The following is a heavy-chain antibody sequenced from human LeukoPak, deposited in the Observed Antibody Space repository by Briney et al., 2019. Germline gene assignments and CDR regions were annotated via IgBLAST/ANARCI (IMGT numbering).Heavy chain of an antibody. Sequence: QTGGSLRLSCAASGFTFSSYAMNWVRQAPGKGLEWVSAISGSGDSTYYADSVKGRFTISRDNSKNPLYLQMNSLRAEGTAVYYCAKDRNEILTQFQFDSWGQGTLVTVSS. CDR2: ISGSGDST. CDR1: GFTFSSYA. CDR3: AKDRNEILTQFQFDS. D-gene: IGHD1-14*01. J-gene: IGHJ4*02. V-gene: IGHV3-23*01.